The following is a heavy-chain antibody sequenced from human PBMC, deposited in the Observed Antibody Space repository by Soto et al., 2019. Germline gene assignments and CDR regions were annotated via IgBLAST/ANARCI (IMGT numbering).Heavy chain of an antibody. D-gene: IGHD3-9*01. CDR1: GGTFSSYA. CDR3: ARAPPYYDILTAPNWFDP. CDR2: IIPIFGTA. V-gene: IGHV1-69*13. Sequence: GASVKVSCKASGGTFSSYAISWVRQAPGQGLEWMGGIIPIFGTANYAQKFQGRVTITADESTSTAYMELSSLRSEDTAVYYCARAPPYYDILTAPNWFDPWGQGTLVTVSS. J-gene: IGHJ5*02.